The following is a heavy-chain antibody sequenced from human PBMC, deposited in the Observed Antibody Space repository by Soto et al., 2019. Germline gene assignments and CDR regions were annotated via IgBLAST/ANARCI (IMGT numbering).Heavy chain of an antibody. CDR1: GYNFTSYG. CDR2: VSPHNDRT. V-gene: IGHV1-18*01. CDR3: ARDLYYSSGRYFDHDAFDI. D-gene: IGHD6-19*01. Sequence: QVQLVQSGADVKKPGASVKVSCKASGYNFTSYGISWVRQAPGQGLEWMGWVSPHNDRTKYARRYQGRETTTTETPTSTVYMERGSLRSDDTAVYYCARDLYYSSGRYFDHDAFDIWGQGTVVTVSS. J-gene: IGHJ3*02.